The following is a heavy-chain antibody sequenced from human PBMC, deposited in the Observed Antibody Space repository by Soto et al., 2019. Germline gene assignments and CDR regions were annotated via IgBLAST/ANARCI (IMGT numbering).Heavy chain of an antibody. CDR1: VHPCTSEG. J-gene: IGHJ3*02. CDR3: ARDPQYSGSLSGGGDAFDI. V-gene: IGHV1-18*01. Sequence: PGTVSCRAAVHPCTSEGMIWVRQATGQGLEWIGWISVYNGNTHYAESLQGRVTMTTDTSTSTAYRELRSLTSDDTAMYYCARDPQYSGSLSGGGDAFDIWGQGTTVTGSS. D-gene: IGHD1-26*01. CDR2: ISVYNGNT.